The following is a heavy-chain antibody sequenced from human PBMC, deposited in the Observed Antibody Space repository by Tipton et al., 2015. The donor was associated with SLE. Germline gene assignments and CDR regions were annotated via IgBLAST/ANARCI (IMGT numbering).Heavy chain of an antibody. V-gene: IGHV4-39*02. CDR3: RQGYHADVYFDY. CDR1: GGSISSSSYY. Sequence: TLSLTCTVSGGSISSSSYYWTWIRQPPGKGLEWIGEINHRGIFNYNPSLKGRVTISVDTSKTHFSLNLTSVTAADTAVYYCRQGYHADVYFDYWGQGTLVTVSS. J-gene: IGHJ4*02. CDR2: INHRGIF. D-gene: IGHD2-2*01.